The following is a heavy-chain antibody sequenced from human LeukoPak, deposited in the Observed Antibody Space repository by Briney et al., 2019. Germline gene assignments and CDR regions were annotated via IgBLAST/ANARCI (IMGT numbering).Heavy chain of an antibody. CDR2: TFRTGST. D-gene: IGHD3-10*01. CDR1: GGSIGSSSYY. J-gene: IGHJ5*01. V-gene: IGHV4-39*02. Sequence: SETLSLTCTVSGGSIGSSSYYGGWIRQPPGKGLEWIGSTFRTGSTYYTASRKSRVSISVDTSKNPFVLNLTSVTAADTAVYFCARRVGFYGSGSLNYFDPWGQGILVSVSS. CDR3: ARRVGFYGSGSLNYFDP.